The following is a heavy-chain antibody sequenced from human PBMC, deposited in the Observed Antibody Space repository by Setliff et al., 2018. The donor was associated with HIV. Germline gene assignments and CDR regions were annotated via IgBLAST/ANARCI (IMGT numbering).Heavy chain of an antibody. J-gene: IGHJ3*02. D-gene: IGHD2-21*02. CDR3: AREKETCSGDTCWKNAFDI. Sequence: ASVKVSCKVSGDIFTKYGFSWVRQAPGQGPEWMGWVSAYNGRTDYAENFQGRLTMTIDTPTTTVYMELRSLRSDDTAVYYCAREKETCSGDTCWKNAFDIWVQGTMVTVSS. CDR1: GDIFTKYG. V-gene: IGHV1-18*01. CDR2: VSAYNGRT.